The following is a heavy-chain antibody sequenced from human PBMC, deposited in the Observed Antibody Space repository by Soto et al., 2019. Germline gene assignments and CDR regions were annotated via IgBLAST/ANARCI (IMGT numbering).Heavy chain of an antibody. J-gene: IGHJ5*02. CDR3: ARPNTMVRGVNNWFDP. V-gene: IGHV4-39*01. CDR1: GGSISSSSYY. CDR2: IYYSGST. Sequence: QLQLQESGPGLVKPSETLSLTCTVSGGSISSSSYYWGWIRQPPGKGLEWIGSIYYSGSTYYNPSLKSRVTISVDTSKNQFSLKLSSVTAADTAVYYCARPNTMVRGVNNWFDPWGQGTLVTVSS. D-gene: IGHD3-10*01.